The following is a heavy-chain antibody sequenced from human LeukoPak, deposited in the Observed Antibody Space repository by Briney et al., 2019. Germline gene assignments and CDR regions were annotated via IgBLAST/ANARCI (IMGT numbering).Heavy chain of an antibody. D-gene: IGHD6-19*01. J-gene: IGHJ5*02. Sequence: NPSETLSLTCTVSFGSISSDSHYWGWIRQPPGNRLEWIASIYYGGTTQCNPSLKSRATISIDTSNNRFSLRLTSATAADTAVYYCARWSSDWENNYFDPWGQGILVTVSS. V-gene: IGHV4-39*07. CDR2: IYYGGTT. CDR1: FGSISSDSHY. CDR3: ARWSSDWENNYFDP.